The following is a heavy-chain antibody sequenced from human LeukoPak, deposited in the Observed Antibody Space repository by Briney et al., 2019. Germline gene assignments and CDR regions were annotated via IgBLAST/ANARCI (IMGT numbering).Heavy chain of an antibody. J-gene: IGHJ3*02. CDR1: GGSISSSSYY. CDR2: IYYSGST. D-gene: IGHD1-26*01. CDR3: ARRIVGATDAFDI. Sequence: SETLSLTCTVSGGSISSSSYYWGWIRQPPGKGLEWIGSIYYSGSTYYNPSLKSRVTISVDTSKNQFSLKLSSVTAADTAVYYCARRIVGATDAFDIWGQGTMVTVSS. V-gene: IGHV4-39*01.